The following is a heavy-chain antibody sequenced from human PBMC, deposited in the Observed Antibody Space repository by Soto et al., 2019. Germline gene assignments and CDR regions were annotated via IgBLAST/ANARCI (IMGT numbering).Heavy chain of an antibody. CDR3: ARDKIVGASYFDY. Sequence: EVQLVESGGGLVQPGGSLRLSCAASGFTFSSYSMNWVRQAPGKGLEWVSYISSSSSTIYYADSVKGRFTISRDNAKNSLYLQMTSLRDEDTAVYYCARDKIVGASYFDYWGQGTLVTVSS. D-gene: IGHD1-26*01. CDR1: GFTFSSYS. V-gene: IGHV3-48*02. J-gene: IGHJ4*02. CDR2: ISSSSSTI.